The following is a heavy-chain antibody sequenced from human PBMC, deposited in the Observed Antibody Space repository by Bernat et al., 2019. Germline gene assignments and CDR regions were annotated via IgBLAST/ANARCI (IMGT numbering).Heavy chain of an antibody. V-gene: IGHV3-15*02. CDR3: ITDAARRQAAGTGY. J-gene: IGHJ4*02. CDR2: IRRKADGEAT. CDR1: GLTFSNAG. Sequence: EVQLVESGGAWVKLGGSLRLSCVVPGLTFSNAGMNWVGQARGKGREWVARIRRKADGEATDYAAPVKGRFTISREDPKNTLYLEMNSLKSEDTAVYYCITDAARRQAAGTGYWGQGTQVTVSS. D-gene: IGHD6-19*01.